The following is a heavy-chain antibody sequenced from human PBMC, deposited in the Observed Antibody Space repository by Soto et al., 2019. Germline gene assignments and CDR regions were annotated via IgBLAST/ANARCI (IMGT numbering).Heavy chain of an antibody. CDR2: VIPTLATA. Sequence: QVQLVQSGAEVKKPGSSVKVSCKTSGGPFNNHAINWVRQAPGQGLEWVGLVIPTLATADYAQKFHGRVTMTADEDTNMAFLARSSLRSDATGVYYCASDYGEIAEVEICGLGTVVTVSA. J-gene: IGHJ3*02. V-gene: IGHV1-69*01. D-gene: IGHD2-21*01. CDR3: ASDYGEIAEVEI. CDR1: GGPFNNHA.